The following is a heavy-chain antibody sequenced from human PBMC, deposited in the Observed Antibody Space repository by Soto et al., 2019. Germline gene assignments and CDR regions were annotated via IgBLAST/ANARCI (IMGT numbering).Heavy chain of an antibody. Sequence: EVQLVESGGGLVQPGGSLRLSCAASGFTFSNYAMHWVRQPTGKGLEWVSGIGAAGDTYYPGSVKGRFTISRENAKNSLYLQMNSLRAGDTAVYYCAAGEVNSIAQFDYWGQGTLVTVSS. CDR2: IGAAGDT. CDR3: AAGEVNSIAQFDY. D-gene: IGHD3-16*01. J-gene: IGHJ4*02. CDR1: GFTFSNYA. V-gene: IGHV3-13*01.